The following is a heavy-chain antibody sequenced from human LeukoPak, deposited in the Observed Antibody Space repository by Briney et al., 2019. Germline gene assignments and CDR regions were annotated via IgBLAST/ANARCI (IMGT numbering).Heavy chain of an antibody. Sequence: ASVKVSCKASGYTFTSYYMHWVRQAPGQGLEWMGIINPSGGSTSYAQKFQGRVTMTRDTSTSTVYMELSSLRSEDTAVYYCARDRYYGSGSIGYYYGMDVWGQGTTVTVSS. CDR1: GYTFTSYY. D-gene: IGHD3-10*01. CDR2: INPSGGST. J-gene: IGHJ6*02. V-gene: IGHV1-46*01. CDR3: ARDRYYGSGSIGYYYGMDV.